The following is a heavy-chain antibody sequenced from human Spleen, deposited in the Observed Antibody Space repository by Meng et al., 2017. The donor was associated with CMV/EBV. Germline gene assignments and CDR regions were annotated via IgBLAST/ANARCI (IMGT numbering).Heavy chain of an antibody. CDR1: GFTFSSYA. J-gene: IGHJ4*02. Sequence: GGSLRLSCAASGFTFSSYAMSWVRQAPGKGLEWVSAISGSGGSTYYADSMKGRFTISRDNSKNTLYLQMNSLRAEDTAVYYCAKDQQWLVRPRLDYWGQGTLVTVSS. V-gene: IGHV3-23*01. CDR3: AKDQQWLVRPRLDY. D-gene: IGHD6-19*01. CDR2: ISGSGGST.